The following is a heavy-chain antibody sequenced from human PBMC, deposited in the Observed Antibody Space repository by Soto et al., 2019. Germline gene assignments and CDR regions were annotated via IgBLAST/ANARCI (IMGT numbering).Heavy chain of an antibody. J-gene: IGHJ3*02. CDR3: ARELQMYYYDSSGQGAAFDI. Sequence: PGESLKISCKGSVYKFIDYWIGWVRQVPGKGLEWMGSIYPGDFDIKYGPSFQGQVTISADKSITTVYLQWSSLKASDTGIYYCARELQMYYYDSSGQGAAFDIWGQGTMVTVSS. V-gene: IGHV5-51*01. CDR2: IYPGDFDI. CDR1: VYKFIDYW. D-gene: IGHD3-22*01.